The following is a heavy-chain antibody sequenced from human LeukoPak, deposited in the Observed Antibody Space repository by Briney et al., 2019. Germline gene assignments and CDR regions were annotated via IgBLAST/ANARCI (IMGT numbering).Heavy chain of an antibody. Sequence: PSETLSLTCTVSGGSISSYYWSWIRQPPGKGLEWIGYIYYSGSTNYNPSLKSRVTISVDKSKNQFSLKLSSVAAADTAVYYCARVKSSSFDYWGQGTLVTVSS. CDR1: GGSISSYY. J-gene: IGHJ4*02. V-gene: IGHV4-59*12. D-gene: IGHD6-13*01. CDR3: ARVKSSSFDY. CDR2: IYYSGST.